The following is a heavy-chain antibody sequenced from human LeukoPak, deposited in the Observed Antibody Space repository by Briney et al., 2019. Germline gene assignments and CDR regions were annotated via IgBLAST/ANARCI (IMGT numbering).Heavy chain of an antibody. CDR1: GGSISSDRFY. V-gene: IGHV4-61*02. J-gene: IGHJ4*02. CDR2: IKSSNT. CDR3: ARVPDWTYVPDY. Sequence: PSETLSLTCTVSGGSISSDRFYCTWVRQPAGQGLEWIGRIKSSNTNYNPSLKSRVSISLDTSTNQFSLKLSSLTAADTAVYYCARVPDWTYVPDYWGQGTLVTVSS. D-gene: IGHD3-16*01.